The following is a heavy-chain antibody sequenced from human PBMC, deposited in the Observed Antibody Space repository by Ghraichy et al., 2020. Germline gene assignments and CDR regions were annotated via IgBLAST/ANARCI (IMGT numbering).Heavy chain of an antibody. CDR2: INHSGST. V-gene: IGHV4-34*01. CDR3: ARGRNYDYVWGSYRSPYDY. J-gene: IGHJ4*02. CDR1: GGSFSGYY. D-gene: IGHD3-16*02. Sequence: SQTLSLTCAVYGGSFSGYYWSWIRQPPGKGLEWIGEINHSGSTNYNPSLKSRVTISVDTSKNQFSLKLSSVTAADTAVYYCARGRNYDYVWGSYRSPYDYWGQGTLVTVSS.